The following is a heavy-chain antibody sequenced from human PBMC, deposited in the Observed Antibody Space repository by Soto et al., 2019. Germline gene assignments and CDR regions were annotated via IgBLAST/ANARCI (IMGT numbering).Heavy chain of an antibody. CDR1: GFTFSSYA. J-gene: IGHJ4*02. CDR3: ARDLSGSYSRDY. CDR2: ISYDGTIK. V-gene: IGHV3-30-3*01. Sequence: VQLVESGGGVVQPGRSLRLSCAASGFTFSSYAIHWVRQAPGKVLEWVAFISYDGTIKYYADSVKGRFTISRDNSKNTLYLQMNSLRGEDTAVYYCARDLSGSYSRDYWGQGTLVSVSS. D-gene: IGHD1-26*01.